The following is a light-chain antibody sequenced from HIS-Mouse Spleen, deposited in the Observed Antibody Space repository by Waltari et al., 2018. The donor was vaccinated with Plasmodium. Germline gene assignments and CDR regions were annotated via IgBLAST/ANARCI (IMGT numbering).Light chain of an antibody. V-gene: IGLV4-69*01. J-gene: IGLJ2*01. CDR1: SGPSSYA. CDR3: QTWGTGMGV. CDR2: LNSDGSH. Sequence: QLVLTQSPSASASLGASVTLTCTLSSGPSSYAIPCHQQQPEKGPRYLMKLNSDGSHSKGDGIPDRFSGSSSGAERYLTISSLQSEDEADYYCQTWGTGMGVFGGGTKLTVL.